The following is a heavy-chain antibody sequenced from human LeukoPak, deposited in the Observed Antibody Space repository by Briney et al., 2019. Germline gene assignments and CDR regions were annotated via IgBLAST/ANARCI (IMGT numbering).Heavy chain of an antibody. CDR1: GGPISSGDYY. V-gene: IGHV4-31*02. CDR3: TRAHRFTSAYRPINAFDI. J-gene: IGHJ3*02. D-gene: IGHD5-12*01. Sequence: PSETLSLTCTVSGGPISSGDYYWTWIRQHPGKGLEWIGFIYYSGSTYYSPSLKSRLTISVDMSKNQFSLNLTSVTAADTAVYYCTRAHRFTSAYRPINAFDIWGQGTMVTVSS. CDR2: IYYSGST.